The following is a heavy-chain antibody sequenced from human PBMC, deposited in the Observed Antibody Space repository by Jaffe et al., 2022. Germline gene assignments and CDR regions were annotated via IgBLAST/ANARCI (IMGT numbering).Heavy chain of an antibody. V-gene: IGHV1-2*02. CDR2: INPNSGFT. D-gene: IGHD2-21*01. CDR3: ARDKGEHADY. CDR1: GYTFSGFY. J-gene: IGHJ4*02. Sequence: QVQLVQSGAEVKKPGASVKVSCKASGYTFSGFYMQWVRQAPGQGLEWMGWINPNSGFTKYAQNFQGRVTMTRDMSITTAYMELSGLTSDDTAMYYCARDKGEHADYWGQGTLVTVSS.